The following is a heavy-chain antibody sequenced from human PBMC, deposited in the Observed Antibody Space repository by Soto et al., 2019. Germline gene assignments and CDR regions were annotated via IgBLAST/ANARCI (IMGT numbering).Heavy chain of an antibody. D-gene: IGHD4-17*01. CDR2: IKSKTDGGTT. CDR1: GFTFSNAW. J-gene: IGHJ6*02. CDR3: TTGETVTTKEPGYYYYYYGMDV. V-gene: IGHV3-15*07. Sequence: GGSLRLSCAASGFTFSNAWMNWVRQAPGKGLEWVGRIKSKTDGGTTDYAAPVKGRFTISRDDSKNTLYLQMNSLKTEDTAVYYCTTGETVTTKEPGYYYYYYGMDVWGQGTTVTVSS.